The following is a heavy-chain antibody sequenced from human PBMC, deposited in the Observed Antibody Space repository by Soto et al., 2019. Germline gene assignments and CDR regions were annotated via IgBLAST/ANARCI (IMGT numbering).Heavy chain of an antibody. CDR1: GGSISSGGYS. D-gene: IGHD3-16*01. V-gene: IGHV4-30-2*01. J-gene: IGHJ4*02. CDR3: DSGLVPTLLY. CDR2: IYHSGST. Sequence: PSETLSLTCAVCGGSISSGGYSWSWFRQPPGKGLEWIGYIYHSGSTYYNPSLKSRVTISVDRSKNQFSLKLSSVTAADTAVYYCDSGLVPTLLYWGQGSLVSDS.